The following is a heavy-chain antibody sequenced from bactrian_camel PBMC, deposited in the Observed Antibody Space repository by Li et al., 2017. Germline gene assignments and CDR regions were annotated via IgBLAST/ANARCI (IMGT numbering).Heavy chain of an antibody. CDR1: GYTFSSLC. CDR3: KTGRQRYCTGGYRVSQH. CDR2: INEYGAT. J-gene: IGHJ4*01. V-gene: IGHV3S53*01. Sequence: HVQLVESGGGSVQAGGSLRLSCATSGYTFSSLCMAWFRRPPEQAREVVAVINEYGATTYADSVKGRFTISQDSAKNILSLQMHSLKPEDTAMYVCKTGRQRYCTGGYRVSQHWGQGTQVTVS. D-gene: IGHD7*01.